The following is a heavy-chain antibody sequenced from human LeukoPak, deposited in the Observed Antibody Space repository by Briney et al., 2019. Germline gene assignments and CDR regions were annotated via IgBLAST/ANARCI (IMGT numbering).Heavy chain of an antibody. D-gene: IGHD6-13*01. V-gene: IGHV3-30*02. CDR3: ARVFPSIAATGLNYFDL. Sequence: GGSLRLSCAASGFTFSSYGMHWVRQAPGKGLEWVAFIRYDGSNKYYADSVKGRFTISRDNAKNSLYLQMNSLRAEDTAVYYCARVFPSIAATGLNYFDLWGRGTLVTVSS. J-gene: IGHJ2*01. CDR2: IRYDGSNK. CDR1: GFTFSSYG.